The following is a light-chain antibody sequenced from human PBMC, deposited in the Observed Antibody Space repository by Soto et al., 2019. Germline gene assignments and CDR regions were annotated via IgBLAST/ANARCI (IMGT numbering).Light chain of an antibody. V-gene: IGKV1-13*02. J-gene: IGKJ5*01. CDR3: QQFNSYPIT. CDR2: DVS. Sequence: AIQVTQSPSSLSASVGDRVTMTCRASQDIRGALAWYQQKSGKPPNLLIYDVSTLEGGVPSRFSGSGSGKEFTLTSSSRQPEEFGTYYCQQFNSYPITFGHGTRLEIK. CDR1: QDIRGA.